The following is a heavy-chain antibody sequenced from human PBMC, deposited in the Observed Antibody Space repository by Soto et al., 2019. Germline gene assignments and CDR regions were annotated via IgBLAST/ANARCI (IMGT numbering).Heavy chain of an antibody. CDR2: INPNSGGT. D-gene: IGHD3-22*01. CDR1: GYTFTGYY. Sequence: GASVKVSCEASGYTFTGYYMHWVRQAPGQGLEWMGWINPNSGGTNYAQKFQGRVTMTRDTSISTAYMELSRLRSDDTAVYYCARGNHYYDSSGYYPVYPFDYWGQGTLVTVSS. J-gene: IGHJ4*02. V-gene: IGHV1-2*02. CDR3: ARGNHYYDSSGYYPVYPFDY.